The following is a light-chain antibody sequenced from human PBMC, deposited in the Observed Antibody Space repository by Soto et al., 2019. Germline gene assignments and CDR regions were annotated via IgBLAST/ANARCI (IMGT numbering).Light chain of an antibody. Sequence: DIVMTQSPDSLAVSLGERATINCKSSQSVLYSSSNKNYLAWYQQKPGQPPKLLIYWASTRESGVPDRFSGSGSGTHFTLTISSLQAEDVAVYYCQQYSSRPLTFGGGTKVEIK. CDR1: QSVLYSSSNKNY. CDR3: QQYSSRPLT. V-gene: IGKV4-1*01. J-gene: IGKJ4*01. CDR2: WAS.